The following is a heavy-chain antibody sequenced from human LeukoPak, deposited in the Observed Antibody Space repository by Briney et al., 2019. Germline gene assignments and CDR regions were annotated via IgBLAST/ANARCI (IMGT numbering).Heavy chain of an antibody. CDR1: GYTFTGYN. J-gene: IGHJ3*02. CDR2: IYPYSGDT. CDR3: ARDRNSGWCLDI. D-gene: IGHD6-13*01. Sequence: ASVKVSSKASGYTFTGYNIYWGRQAPGQGLEWMGCIYPYSGDTNYAQNFQGRVTMTRDTSISTAYMELSSLKSDDTAVYYCARDRNSGWCLDIWGQGRMLTVSS. V-gene: IGHV1-2*02.